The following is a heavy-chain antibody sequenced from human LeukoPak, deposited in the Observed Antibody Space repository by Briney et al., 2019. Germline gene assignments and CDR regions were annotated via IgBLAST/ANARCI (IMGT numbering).Heavy chain of an antibody. D-gene: IGHD6-13*01. CDR1: GYTFTSYG. CDR3: AREYSSPYYYYGMDV. J-gene: IGHJ6*02. V-gene: IGHV1-18*01. CDR2: ISAYNGNT. Sequence: ASVKVSCKASGYTFTSYGISWVRQAPAQGLEWMGWISAYNGNTNYAQKLQGRVTMTTDTSTSTAYMELRSLRSDDTAVYYCAREYSSPYYYYGMDVWGQGTTVTVSS.